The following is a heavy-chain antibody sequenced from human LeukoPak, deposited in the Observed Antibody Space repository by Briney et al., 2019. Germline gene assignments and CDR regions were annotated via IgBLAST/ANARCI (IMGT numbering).Heavy chain of an antibody. Sequence: GGSLRLSCAASGFTFRDYWMHWVRQVPGKGLLWVSHINSDGSITDYADSVKGLFTISRDNARNTLSLKIDSLRVEDTAVYYCARNPTGDYDYWAREPWSPSPQ. CDR2: INSDGSIT. J-gene: IGHJ4*02. D-gene: IGHD2-8*02. CDR3: ARNPTGDYDY. V-gene: IGHV3-74*01. CDR1: GFTFRDYW.